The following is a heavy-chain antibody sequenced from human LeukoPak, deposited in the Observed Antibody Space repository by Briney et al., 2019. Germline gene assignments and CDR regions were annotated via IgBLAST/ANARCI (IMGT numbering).Heavy chain of an antibody. D-gene: IGHD3-10*01. J-gene: IGHJ4*02. Sequence: SETLSLTCTVSDGSISSYYWSWIRQPPGKGLEWIGYIYYSGSTNYNPSLKSRVTISVDTSKNQFSLKLSSVTAADTAVYYCARGSGFGELGPDEFDYWGQGTLVTVSS. V-gene: IGHV4-59*01. CDR2: IYYSGST. CDR1: DGSISSYY. CDR3: ARGSGFGELGPDEFDY.